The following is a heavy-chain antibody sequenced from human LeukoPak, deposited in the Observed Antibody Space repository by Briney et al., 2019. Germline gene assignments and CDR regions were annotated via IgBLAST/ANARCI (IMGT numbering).Heavy chain of an antibody. CDR2: IYPGDSDT. V-gene: IGHV5-51*03. CDR1: GYSFTSYW. D-gene: IGHD3-22*01. Sequence: GESLKISCTGSGYSFTSYWIGWVRQMPGKGLEWMGLIYPGDSDTRYSPSFQGQVTISADKSISTAYLQWSSLKASDTAMYYCARRYYYDSSGYSYYFDYWGQGTLVTVSS. CDR3: ARRYYYDSSGYSYYFDY. J-gene: IGHJ4*02.